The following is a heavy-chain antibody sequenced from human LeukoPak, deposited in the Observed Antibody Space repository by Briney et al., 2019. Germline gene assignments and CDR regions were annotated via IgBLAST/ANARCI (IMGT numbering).Heavy chain of an antibody. CDR3: ARDRDGYNYFDY. V-gene: IGHV3-11*01. Sequence: GGTLSLSCTASGFTFSDYYMSWIRQAPGKGLERVSYISSSGSTIYYEDSVKGRFTISRDNAKNSLYLQMNSLRAEDTAVYYCARDRDGYNYFDYWGQGTLVTVSS. D-gene: IGHD5-24*01. J-gene: IGHJ4*02. CDR2: ISSSGSTI. CDR1: GFTFSDYY.